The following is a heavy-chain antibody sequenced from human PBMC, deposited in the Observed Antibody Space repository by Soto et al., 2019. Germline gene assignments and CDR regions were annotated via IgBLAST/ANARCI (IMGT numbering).Heavy chain of an antibody. CDR1: GFTFADFA. D-gene: IGHD4-17*01. Sequence: PGGSLRLSCAGSGFTFADFALIWFRQAPGKGLEWVALIRSKAYAGTADYAASVEGRFSVSRDDSKGIVFLQMNSLKAEDTAVYYCTREMTPVWYLDPWGRGTLVTVSS. J-gene: IGHJ2*01. CDR3: TREMTPVWYLDP. CDR2: IRSKAYAGTA. V-gene: IGHV3-49*03.